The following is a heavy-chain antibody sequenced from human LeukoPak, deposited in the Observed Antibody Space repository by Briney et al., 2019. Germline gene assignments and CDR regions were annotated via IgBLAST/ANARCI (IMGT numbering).Heavy chain of an antibody. J-gene: IGHJ4*02. CDR3: ARRSGNYGCLDY. V-gene: IGHV4-39*01. CDR2: ISYSGST. Sequence: SETLSLTCTVSGGSISSSSYYWGWIRQPPGKGLEWIGSISYSGSTYYNASLRSRVTISVDTSRNQFSLKLSSVTSADTAVYYCARRSGNYGCLDYWGQGTLVTVSS. CDR1: GGSISSSSYY. D-gene: IGHD1-26*01.